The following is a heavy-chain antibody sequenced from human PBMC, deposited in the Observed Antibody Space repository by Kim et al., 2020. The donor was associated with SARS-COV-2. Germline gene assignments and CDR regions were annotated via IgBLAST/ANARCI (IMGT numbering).Heavy chain of an antibody. CDR2: YN. D-gene: IGHD6-19*01. CDR3: ARTIAVVQQH. J-gene: IGHJ1*01. Sequence: YNDYEISVKSRITINPDTSKNQFSLQLNSVTPEDTAVYYCARTIAVVQQHWGQGTLVTVSS. V-gene: IGHV6-1*01.